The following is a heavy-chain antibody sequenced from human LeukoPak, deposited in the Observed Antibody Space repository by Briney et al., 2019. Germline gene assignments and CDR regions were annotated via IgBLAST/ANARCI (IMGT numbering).Heavy chain of an antibody. D-gene: IGHD5-24*01. J-gene: IGHJ4*01. CDR3: ARGEGARDGYNYAGPFYFDY. CDR1: GGPFSDYY. Sequence: PSETLSLTCAVYGGPFSDYYWSWIRQPPGKGLEWIGKINHSGSTNYSPSLKSRVTISIDTSKNQFSLKLNSMPAADTAVYYCARGEGARDGYNYAGPFYFDYWGHGTLVTVCS. V-gene: IGHV4-34*01. CDR2: INHSGST.